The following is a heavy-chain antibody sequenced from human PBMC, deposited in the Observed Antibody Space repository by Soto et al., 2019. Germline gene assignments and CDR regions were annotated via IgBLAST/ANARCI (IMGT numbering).Heavy chain of an antibody. V-gene: IGHV6-1*01. CDR1: GDSVSSNSAA. CDR2: TYYRSKWYN. J-gene: IGHJ6*02. Sequence: SQTLSLTCAISGDSVSSNSAAWNWIRQSPSRGLEWLGRTYYRSKWYNDYAVSVKSRITINPDTSKNQFSLQPNSVTPEDTAVYYCARDLRGSYYPNYGMDVWGQGTTVTVSS. CDR3: ARDLRGSYYPNYGMDV. D-gene: IGHD1-26*01.